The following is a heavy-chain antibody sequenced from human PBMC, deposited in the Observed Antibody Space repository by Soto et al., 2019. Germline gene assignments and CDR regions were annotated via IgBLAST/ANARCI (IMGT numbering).Heavy chain of an antibody. D-gene: IGHD6-13*01. J-gene: IGHJ4*02. CDR1: GFTFSSYA. V-gene: IGHV3-23*01. CDR2: ISGSGGST. CDR3: AKKGPGGSSRFFDY. Sequence: EVQLLESGGGLVQPGGSLRLSCAASGFTFSSYAMSWVRQAPGKGLEWVSAISGSGGSTYYADSVKGRFTISRDNSKHTLYLQMSCLRAEDTAVYYCAKKGPGGSSRFFDYWCQGTLVTVAS.